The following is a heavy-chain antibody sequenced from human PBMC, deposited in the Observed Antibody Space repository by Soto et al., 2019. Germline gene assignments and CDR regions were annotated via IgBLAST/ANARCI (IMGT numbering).Heavy chain of an antibody. V-gene: IGHV5-10-1*01. Sequence: GESLKISCKGSGYSFTSYWISWVRQMPGKGLEWMGRIDPSDSYTNYSPYFQGHVTISADKSISNAYLQWSSLKASDTAMYYFARHDSPGRLSPHYYYYYGMDVWGQGTTVTVSS. D-gene: IGHD3-16*02. CDR2: IDPSDSYT. J-gene: IGHJ6*02. CDR3: ARHDSPGRLSPHYYYYYGMDV. CDR1: GYSFTSYW.